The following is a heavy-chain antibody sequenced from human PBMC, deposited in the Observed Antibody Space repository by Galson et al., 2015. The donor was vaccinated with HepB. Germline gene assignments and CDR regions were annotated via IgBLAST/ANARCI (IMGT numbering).Heavy chain of an antibody. D-gene: IGHD2-21*01. CDR2: ISGSGGMT. CDR3: SGGKYSSYYYYAMDV. Sequence: SLRLSCAASGFTFDGFAMTWVRQAPGKGLEWVSTISGSGGMTHYADSVRGRFTISRDNSQNTLHLQMNSLRAEDTAVYYCSGGKYSSYYYYAMDVWGQGTTVTVSS. J-gene: IGHJ6*02. CDR1: GFTFDGFA. V-gene: IGHV3-23*01.